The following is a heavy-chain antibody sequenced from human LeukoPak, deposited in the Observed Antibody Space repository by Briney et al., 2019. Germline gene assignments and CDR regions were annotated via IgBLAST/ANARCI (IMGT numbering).Heavy chain of an antibody. V-gene: IGHV3-21*01. CDR1: GFTFSSYS. CDR2: ISSSSSYI. D-gene: IGHD6-13*01. CDR3: ARDPLSSSSFDL. J-gene: IGHJ4*02. Sequence: GGSLRPSCAASGFTFSSYSMNWVRQAPGKGLEWVSSISSSSSYIYYADSVKGRFTISRDNAKNSLYLQMNSLRAEDTAVYYCARDPLSSSSFDLWGQGTLVTVSS.